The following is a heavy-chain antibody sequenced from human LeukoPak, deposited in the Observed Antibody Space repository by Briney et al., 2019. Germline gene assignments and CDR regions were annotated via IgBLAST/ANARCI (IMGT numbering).Heavy chain of an antibody. CDR3: ARGQYSSGLGLLDY. Sequence: ASVTVSSMPSVYTFTVYYILWVRQAPGQGLAGMGWINPNSGGTNYAQKFQGRVTMTRDTSISTAYMELNRLTSDDTAVYYCARGQYSSGLGLLDYWGQGTLVTVSS. V-gene: IGHV1-2*02. CDR2: INPNSGGT. CDR1: VYTFTVYY. J-gene: IGHJ4*02. D-gene: IGHD6-19*01.